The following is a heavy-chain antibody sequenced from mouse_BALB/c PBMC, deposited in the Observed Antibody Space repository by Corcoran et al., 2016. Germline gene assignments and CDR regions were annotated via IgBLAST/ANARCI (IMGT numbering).Heavy chain of an antibody. J-gene: IGHJ3*01. Sequence: QIQLVQSGPELKKPGGTVKISCKASWYTFTHYGMTWVKQAPGKGLKWMGWINTYTGEPTYADDFKGRFAFSLETSASTAYLQINNLKNEDTATYFCAREATEAGFAYWGQGTLVTVSA. CDR3: AREATEAGFAY. V-gene: IGHV9-3-1*01. D-gene: IGHD1-1*01. CDR2: INTYTGEP. CDR1: WYTFTHYG.